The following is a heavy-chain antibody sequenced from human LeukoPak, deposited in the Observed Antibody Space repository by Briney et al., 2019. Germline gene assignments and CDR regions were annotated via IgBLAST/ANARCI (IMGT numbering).Heavy chain of an antibody. CDR3: AREGYSAYATLYYFGY. D-gene: IGHD5-12*01. CDR1: GDSVSRNSAA. J-gene: IGHJ4*02. V-gene: IGHV6-1*01. CDR2: TYYRSKWYN. Sequence: SQTLSLTCAISGDSVSRNSAAWNWIRQSPSRGLEWLGRTYYRSKWYNEYAVSVKSRITINPDTSKNQFSLQLNSVTPEDTAVYYCAREGYSAYATLYYFGYWGQGTLVTVSS.